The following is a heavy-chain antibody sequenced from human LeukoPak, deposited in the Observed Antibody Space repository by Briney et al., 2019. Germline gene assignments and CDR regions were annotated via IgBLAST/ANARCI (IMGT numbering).Heavy chain of an antibody. CDR2: ISGTGGST. D-gene: IGHD5-24*01. CDR1: GFTFSNYA. J-gene: IGHJ5*02. V-gene: IGHV3-23*01. Sequence: GASLRLSCAASGFTFSNYAMSWVRQAPGKGLEWVSVISGTGGSTYYADSVKGRFTISRDNAKNSLYLQMNSLRAEDTAVYYCARERERSDWFDPWGQGTLVTVSS. CDR3: ARERERSDWFDP.